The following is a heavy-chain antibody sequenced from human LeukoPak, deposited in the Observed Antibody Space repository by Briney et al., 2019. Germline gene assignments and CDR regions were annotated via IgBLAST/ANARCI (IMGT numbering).Heavy chain of an antibody. Sequence: PSETLSLTCTVSGGSISSSSYYWGWIRQPPGKGLEWIGSIYYSGSTYYNPSLKSRVTISVDTSENQFSLKLSSVTAADTAVYYCARHGGPYSGSLHTSLGDAFDIWGQGTMVTVSS. CDR2: IYYSGST. D-gene: IGHD1-26*01. J-gene: IGHJ3*02. CDR1: GGSISSSSYY. V-gene: IGHV4-39*01. CDR3: ARHGGPYSGSLHTSLGDAFDI.